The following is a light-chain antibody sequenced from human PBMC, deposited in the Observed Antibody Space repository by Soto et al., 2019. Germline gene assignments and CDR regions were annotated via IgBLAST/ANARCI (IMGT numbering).Light chain of an antibody. V-gene: IGKV1-33*01. CDR2: DAY. Sequence: TTQRRSSPSASVGDRVIITCKESKDIRKYLNWYKQKKGKXHXXLLYDAYNLETGASSRFSGSGSATDFTFTRSSPQHEDTATYYCVHYDNPHLFGDGTILEI. J-gene: IGKJ5*01. CDR3: VHYDNPHL. CDR1: KDIRKY.